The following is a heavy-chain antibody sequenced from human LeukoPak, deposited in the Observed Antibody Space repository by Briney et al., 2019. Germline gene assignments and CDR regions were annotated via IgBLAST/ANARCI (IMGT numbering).Heavy chain of an antibody. J-gene: IGHJ4*02. CDR3: ASIGGSSWAFDY. Sequence: SETLSLTCTVSGGSISSYYWSWIRQPPGKGLEWIGYIYYSGSTNYNPSLKSRVTISVDTSKNQFSLKLGSVTAADTAVYYCASIGGSSWAFDYWGQGTLVTVSS. V-gene: IGHV4-59*01. CDR2: IYYSGST. CDR1: GGSISSYY. D-gene: IGHD6-13*01.